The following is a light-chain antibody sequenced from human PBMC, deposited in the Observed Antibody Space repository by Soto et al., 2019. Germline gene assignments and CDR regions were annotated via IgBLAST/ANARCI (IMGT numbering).Light chain of an antibody. Sequence: QSALTQPPSVSGSPGQSVAISCTGTRSDIGNFNRVSWYQQPPGTAPKVLIYEVTNRPSGVPDRFSGSKSGNTAFLITSGLQAEDEADYYCSSYTSTNTWVFGGGTKLTVL. V-gene: IGLV2-18*03. J-gene: IGLJ3*02. CDR1: RSDIGNFNR. CDR2: EVT. CDR3: SSYTSTNTWV.